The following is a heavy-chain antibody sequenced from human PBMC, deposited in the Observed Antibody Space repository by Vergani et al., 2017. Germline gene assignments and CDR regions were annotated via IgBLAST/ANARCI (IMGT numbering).Heavy chain of an antibody. J-gene: IGHJ4*02. CDR3: ARGDDSSGYYYY. Sequence: QVQLVQSGAEVKKPGAPVKVFCKASGYTSTSYGTSWARQAPGQGLEWMGWISAYNGNTNYAQKLQGRVTMTTDTSTSTAYMELRSLRSGDTAVYYCARGDDSSGYYYYWGQGTLVTVSS. D-gene: IGHD3-22*01. CDR2: ISAYNGNT. CDR1: GYTSTSYG. V-gene: IGHV1-18*04.